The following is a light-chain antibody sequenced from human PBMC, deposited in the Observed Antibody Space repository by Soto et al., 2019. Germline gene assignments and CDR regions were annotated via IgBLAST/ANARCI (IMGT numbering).Light chain of an antibody. CDR1: SSDVGSYNL. Sequence: QSALTQPASVSGSPGQSITISCTGTSSDVGSYNLVSWYQHHPGKAPKLMIYEGTKRPSGVSNRFSGSKSGNTASLTISGIQAEDEADYYCCSYAGSSIHVVFGGGTKVTAL. J-gene: IGLJ2*01. CDR3: CSYAGSSIHVV. CDR2: EGT. V-gene: IGLV2-23*01.